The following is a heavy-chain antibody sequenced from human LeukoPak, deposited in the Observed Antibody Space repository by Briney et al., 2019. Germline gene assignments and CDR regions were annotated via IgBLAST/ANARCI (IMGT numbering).Heavy chain of an antibody. CDR2: FYISEGT. CDR1: GGSISSYY. V-gene: IGHV4-4*07. Sequence: PSETLSLTCTVSGGSISSYYWSWIRQPAGKGLEWIGRFYISEGTKYNPSLKSRVTISVDTSKNQFSLRLSSVTAADTAVYYCASLGSFDIWGQGTMVTVSS. D-gene: IGHD7-27*01. J-gene: IGHJ3*02. CDR3: ASLGSFDI.